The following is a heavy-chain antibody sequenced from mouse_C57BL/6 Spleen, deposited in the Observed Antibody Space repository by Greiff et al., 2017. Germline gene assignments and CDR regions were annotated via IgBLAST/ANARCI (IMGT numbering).Heavy chain of an antibody. CDR3: TRWNYSNFFDY. CDR1: GYTFTDYE. J-gene: IGHJ2*01. V-gene: IGHV1-15*01. CDR2: IDPETGGT. D-gene: IGHD2-5*01. Sequence: VQLQQSGAELVRPGASVTLSCKASGYTFTDYEMHWVKQTPVHGLEWIGTIDPETGGTAYNQKFKGKAIMTADKSSSTAYVELRSLTSEDSAVYYCTRWNYSNFFDYWGQGTTLTVSS.